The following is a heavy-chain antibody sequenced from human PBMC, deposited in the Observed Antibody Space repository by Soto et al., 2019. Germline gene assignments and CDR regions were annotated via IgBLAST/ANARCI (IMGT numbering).Heavy chain of an antibody. CDR1: GYSISSGYY. CDR2: IYHSGST. J-gene: IGHJ5*02. Sequence: SSETLSLTCAVSGYSISSGYYWGWLRQPPGKGLEWIGSIYHSGSTYYNPSLKSRVTISVDTSKNQFSLKLSSVTAADTAVYYCARTYYYDSRGLNWFDPWGQGTLV. CDR3: ARTYYYDSRGLNWFDP. D-gene: IGHD3-22*01. V-gene: IGHV4-38-2*01.